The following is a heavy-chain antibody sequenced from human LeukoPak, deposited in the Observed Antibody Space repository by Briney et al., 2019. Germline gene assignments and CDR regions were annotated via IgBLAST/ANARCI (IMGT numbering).Heavy chain of an antibody. D-gene: IGHD6-13*01. CDR1: GGSISSGDYY. J-gene: IGHJ4*02. V-gene: IGHV4-30-4*01. CDR2: IYYSGST. Sequence: SETLSLTCTVSGGSISSGDYYWSWIRQPPGKGLEWIGYIYYSGSTYYNPSLKSRVTISVDTSKNQFSLKLSSVTAADTAVYYCARESSSSWDYFDYWGQGTLVTVSS. CDR3: ARESSSSWDYFDY.